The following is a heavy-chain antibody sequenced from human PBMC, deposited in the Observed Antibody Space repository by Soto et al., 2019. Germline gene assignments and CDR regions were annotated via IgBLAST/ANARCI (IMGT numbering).Heavy chain of an antibody. CDR2: VHHSGST. CDR1: SFSIRSDNY. V-gene: IGHV4-38-2*01. J-gene: IGHJ4*02. Sequence: SETLSLTCSVSSFSIRSDNYWGWIRQPPGKGLEWIGSVHHSGSTYYNPSLKSRVTISLHTSKNQFSLRLTSVTAADTAMYYCAKKGYYPSGKINLFDSWGQGTPVTVSS. CDR3: AKKGYYPSGKINLFDS. D-gene: IGHD3-10*01.